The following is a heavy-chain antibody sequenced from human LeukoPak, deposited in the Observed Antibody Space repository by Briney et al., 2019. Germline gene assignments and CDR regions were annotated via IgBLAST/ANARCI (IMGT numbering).Heavy chain of an antibody. CDR1: GGTFSSYA. D-gene: IGHD1-14*01. CDR3: ATTITLNYYGMDV. J-gene: IGHJ6*02. V-gene: IGHV1-69*05. Sequence: GASVKVSCKASGGTFSSYAISWVRQAPGQGLEWMGGIIPIFGTANYAQKFQGRVTMTRDTSTSTVYMELSSLRSEDTAVYYCATTITLNYYGMDVWGQGTTVTVSS. CDR2: IIPIFGTA.